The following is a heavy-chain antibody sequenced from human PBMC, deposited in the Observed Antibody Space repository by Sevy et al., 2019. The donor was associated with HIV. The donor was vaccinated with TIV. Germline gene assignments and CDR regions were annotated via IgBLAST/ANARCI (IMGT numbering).Heavy chain of an antibody. Sequence: ASVKVSCKASGGTFSSYAISWVRQAPGQGLEWMGGIIPIFGTANYAQKFQGRVTITADKSTSTAYMELSSLRSEDTAVYYCARVGLGIRAAAMPSYYYMDVWGKGTTVTVSS. D-gene: IGHD2-2*01. CDR2: IIPIFGTA. J-gene: IGHJ6*03. CDR1: GGTFSSYA. V-gene: IGHV1-69*06. CDR3: ARVGLGIRAAAMPSYYYMDV.